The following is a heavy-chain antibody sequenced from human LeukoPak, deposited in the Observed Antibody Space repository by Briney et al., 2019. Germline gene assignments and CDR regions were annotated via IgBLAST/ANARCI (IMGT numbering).Heavy chain of an antibody. CDR3: ARDLDGETY. V-gene: IGHV3-7*01. D-gene: IGHD3-10*01. Sequence: GGPLRLSCVASGFTFSSYWMTWVRQAPGKALEWVANIKTDGSLIYYVDSVKGRFTISRDNAKNSLYLQMDSLRVEDTAVYYCARDLDGETYWGQGTLVSVSS. J-gene: IGHJ4*02. CDR1: GFTFSSYW. CDR2: IKTDGSLI.